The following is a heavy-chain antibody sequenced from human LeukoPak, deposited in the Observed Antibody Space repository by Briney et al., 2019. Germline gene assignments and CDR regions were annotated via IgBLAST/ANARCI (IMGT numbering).Heavy chain of an antibody. V-gene: IGHV3-7*01. CDR2: IRQDGSEK. CDR1: GFTFNSDW. CDR3: ARHGYSYGYLDY. Sequence: PGGSLRLSCAASGFTFNSDWMTWVRQAPGKGLEWVANIRQDGSEKYYADSVKGRFTISRDNANSSLYLQMNSLRAEDTAVYYCARHGYSYGYLDYWGQGTLVTASS. J-gene: IGHJ4*02. D-gene: IGHD5-18*01.